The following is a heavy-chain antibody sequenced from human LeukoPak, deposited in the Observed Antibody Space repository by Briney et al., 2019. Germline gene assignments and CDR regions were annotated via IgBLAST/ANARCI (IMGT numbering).Heavy chain of an antibody. CDR1: VYRLTDYY. V-gene: IGHV1-2*02. J-gene: IGHJ6*02. Sequence: ASVTVSFKASVYRLTDYYMHWVRQAPGQGREWMGWMNPNSGGTNNAQKFQGRVTITRDTSISTSYMELSRLRSDDTAVYYCARQGIGWLESGNGMDVWGQGTTVTVSS. CDR2: MNPNSGGT. CDR3: ARQGIGWLESGNGMDV. D-gene: IGHD5-24*01.